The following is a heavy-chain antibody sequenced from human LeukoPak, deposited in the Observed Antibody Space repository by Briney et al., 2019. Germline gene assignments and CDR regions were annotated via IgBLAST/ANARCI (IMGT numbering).Heavy chain of an antibody. D-gene: IGHD2-2*01. CDR2: INHGGST. V-gene: IGHV4-34*01. CDR1: GGSFSGYY. J-gene: IGHJ4*02. Sequence: SETLSLTCAVYGGSFSGYYWSWIRQPPGKGLEWIGEINHGGSTNYNPSLKSRVTISVDTSKNQFSLKLSSVTAADTAVYYCARRSGYCSSTSCSFDYWGQGTLVTVSS. CDR3: ARRSGYCSSTSCSFDY.